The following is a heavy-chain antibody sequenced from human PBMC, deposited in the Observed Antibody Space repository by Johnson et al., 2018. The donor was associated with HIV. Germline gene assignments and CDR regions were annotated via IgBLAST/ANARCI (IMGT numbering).Heavy chain of an antibody. CDR3: ASRYSSGRADAFDI. V-gene: IGHV3-11*04. J-gene: IGHJ3*02. D-gene: IGHD6-19*01. CDR2: ISSSGSTI. CDR1: GFTVSSNY. Sequence: VQLVESGGGVVQPGGSLRLSCAASGFTVSSNYMSWIRQAPGKGLEWVSYISSSGSTIYYADSVKGRFTISRDNAKNSLYLQMNSLRAEDTAVYYCASRYSSGRADAFDIWGQGTMVTVSS.